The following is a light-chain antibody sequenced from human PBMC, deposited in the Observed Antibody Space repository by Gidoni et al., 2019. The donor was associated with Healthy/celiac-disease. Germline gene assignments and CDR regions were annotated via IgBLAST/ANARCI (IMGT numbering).Light chain of an antibody. Sequence: IVLTQSPGTLSFSPGERATLSCRASQSVSSSYLAWYQQKPGQAPRLLIYGASSRATGIPDRFSGSGSGTDFTLTISRLEPEDFAVYYCQQYGSSPFTFGPGTKVDIK. V-gene: IGKV3-20*01. CDR2: GAS. CDR3: QQYGSSPFT. CDR1: QSVSSSY. J-gene: IGKJ3*01.